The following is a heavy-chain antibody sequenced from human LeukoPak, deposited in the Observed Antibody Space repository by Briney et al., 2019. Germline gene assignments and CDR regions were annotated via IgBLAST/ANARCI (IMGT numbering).Heavy chain of an antibody. V-gene: IGHV1-58*02. D-gene: IGHD3-10*01. CDR1: GFTFTSSA. CDR3: AADRGVNWFDP. CDR2: IVVGSGNT. Sequence: GASVKVSCKASGFTFTSSAMQWVRQARGQRLEWIGWIVVGSGNTNYAQKFQERVTITRDMSTSTAYMELSSLRSEATAVYYCAADRGVNWFDPWGQGTLVTVSS. J-gene: IGHJ5*02.